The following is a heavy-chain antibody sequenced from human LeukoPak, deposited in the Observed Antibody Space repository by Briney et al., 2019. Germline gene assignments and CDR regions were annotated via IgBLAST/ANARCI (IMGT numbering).Heavy chain of an antibody. V-gene: IGHV1-8*03. J-gene: IGHJ5*02. Sequence: GASVKVSCKASGYTFSSYDINWVRQATGQGLEWMGWMNPNSGDRGYAQKFQGRVTITRNTSISTAYMELSSLRSEDTAVYYCAGVLCSSTSCYSSPWFDPWGQGTLVTVSS. CDR1: GYTFSSYD. CDR2: MNPNSGDR. D-gene: IGHD2-2*01. CDR3: AGVLCSSTSCYSSPWFDP.